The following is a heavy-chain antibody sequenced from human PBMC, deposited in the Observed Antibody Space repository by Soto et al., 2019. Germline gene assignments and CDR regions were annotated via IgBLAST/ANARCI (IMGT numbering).Heavy chain of an antibody. CDR3: ARASRDYLNSMMY. V-gene: IGHV1-18*01. D-gene: IGHD3-10*01. J-gene: IGHJ4*02. CDR1: GYTFSNDA. CDR2: VSAYNGNT. Sequence: QVQLVQSGAEVKKPGASVKVSCKASGYTFSNDAITWVRQAPGQGLEWMGWVSAYNGNTNYAQKVKGRVTMTTDTSTSTAYMEIRSLRYDDTAVYFCARASRDYLNSMMYWCQGTLVSVSS.